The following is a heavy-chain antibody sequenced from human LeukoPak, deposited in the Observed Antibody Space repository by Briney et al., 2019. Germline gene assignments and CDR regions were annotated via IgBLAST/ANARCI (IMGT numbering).Heavy chain of an antibody. CDR3: ARDGPYDFWSGYYMSSYYYYGMDV. D-gene: IGHD3-3*01. CDR1: GFTFSSYG. V-gene: IGHV3-33*01. CDR2: IWYDGSNK. Sequence: PGRSLRLSCAASGFTFSSYGMHWVRQAPGKGLEWVAVIWYDGSNKYYADSVKGRFTISRDNSKNTLYLQMNSLRAEDTAVYYCARDGPYDFWSGYYMSSYYYYGMDVWGQGTTVTVSS. J-gene: IGHJ6*02.